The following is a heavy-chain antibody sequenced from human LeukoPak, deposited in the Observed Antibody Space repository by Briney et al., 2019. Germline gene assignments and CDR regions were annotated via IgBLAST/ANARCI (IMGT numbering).Heavy chain of an antibody. Sequence: GGSLRLSCAASGFTFNKSPMNWVRQAPGKGLEWISNIRDDSDGTTYADSVKGRFTISRDNAKNSLYLQVNSLRAEDTAVYYCVKDLNWAFGYWGQGTLVTVSS. V-gene: IGHV3-48*01. CDR3: VKDLNWAFGY. J-gene: IGHJ4*02. D-gene: IGHD3-16*01. CDR1: GFTFNKSP. CDR2: IRDDSDGT.